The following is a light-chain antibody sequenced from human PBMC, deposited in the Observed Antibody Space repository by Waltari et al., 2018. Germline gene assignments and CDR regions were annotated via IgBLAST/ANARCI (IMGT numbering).Light chain of an antibody. V-gene: IGLV2-11*01. CDR1: SSDVGGYKH. CDR3: CSFAGSYTWV. J-gene: IGLJ3*02. Sequence: QSALTQPRSVSGSPGQSVTISCTGTSSDVGGYKHVSWYQQHPGKAPKLIFYDVTERPSGFPDRFSGAKSGNPASLTISGLQPEDEADYYCCSFAGSYTWVFGGGTKVTVL. CDR2: DVT.